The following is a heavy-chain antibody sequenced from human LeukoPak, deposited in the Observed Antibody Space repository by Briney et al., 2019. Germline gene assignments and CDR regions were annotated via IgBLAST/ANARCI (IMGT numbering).Heavy chain of an antibody. CDR1: GISFSTYV. V-gene: IGHV3-64D*06. CDR3: VRGTGY. J-gene: IGHJ4*02. CDR2: ISSNGDNT. Sequence: GRSLRLSCSVAGISFSTYVIHWVRQARGKGLEYVSAISSNGDNTYYADSVKGRFTISRDNSKNTLYLQMSSLRADDTAVYYCVRGTGYWGQETLVTV.